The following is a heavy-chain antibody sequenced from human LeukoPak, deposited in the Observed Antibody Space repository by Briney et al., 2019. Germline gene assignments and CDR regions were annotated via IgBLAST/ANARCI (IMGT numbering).Heavy chain of an antibody. CDR3: ARSHLLGYYYYMDV. CDR1: GGSISSYQ. CDR2: IYDSGSA. Sequence: SETLSLTCTVSGGSISSYQWSWIRRPPGKGLEWIGNIYDSGSANYNPSLKSRVVISVDTSKNQFSLKLSSVTAADTAVYYCARSHLLGYYYYMDVWGKGTTVTVSS. J-gene: IGHJ6*03. V-gene: IGHV4-59*12.